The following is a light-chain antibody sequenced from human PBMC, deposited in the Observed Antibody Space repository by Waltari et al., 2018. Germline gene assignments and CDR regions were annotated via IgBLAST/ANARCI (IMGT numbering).Light chain of an antibody. Sequence: TITCRASQSLSNWLAWYQQKPVKAPKVLIYKASTLESGVPSRFSGSGSGTEFTLTISSLQPDDFATYYCQQYRNLWTFGQGTKVEIK. CDR2: KAS. V-gene: IGKV1-5*03. CDR1: QSLSNW. J-gene: IGKJ1*01. CDR3: QQYRNLWT.